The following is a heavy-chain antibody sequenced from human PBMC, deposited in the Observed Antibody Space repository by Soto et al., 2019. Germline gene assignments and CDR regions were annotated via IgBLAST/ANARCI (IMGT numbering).Heavy chain of an antibody. CDR2: ISAYNGNT. J-gene: IGHJ5*02. Sequence: ASVKVSFKASGYTFTSCGISWVRQAPGQGLEWMGWISAYNGNTNYAQKLQGRVTMTTDTSTSTAYMELRSLRSDDTAVYYCARIGASDIVVVVAATPASSWFDPWGQGTLVTVSS. D-gene: IGHD2-15*01. V-gene: IGHV1-18*01. CDR1: GYTFTSCG. CDR3: ARIGASDIVVVVAATPASSWFDP.